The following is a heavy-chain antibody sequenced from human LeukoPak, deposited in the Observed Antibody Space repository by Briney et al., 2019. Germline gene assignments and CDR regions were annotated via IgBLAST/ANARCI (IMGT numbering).Heavy chain of an antibody. D-gene: IGHD6-19*01. CDR1: GXXISXCY. CDR2: IHPSGTT. J-gene: IGHJ4*02. CDR3: ARETEVPGGRSWDF. V-gene: IGHV4-4*07. Sequence: SETLSXXXXVSGXXISXCYXTWIRQPAGKGLEWIGRIHPSGTTNHNPSLKSRVIMSLDMSNNQFSLKVRSVTAADTAVYYCARETEVPGGRSWDFWGQGTLVTVSS.